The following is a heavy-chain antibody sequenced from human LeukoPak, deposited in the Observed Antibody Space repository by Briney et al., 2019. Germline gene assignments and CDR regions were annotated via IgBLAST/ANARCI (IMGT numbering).Heavy chain of an antibody. CDR2: IYHSGSS. CDR3: ARRIVVVPGAIRVGDAFDV. V-gene: IGHV4-38-2*01. D-gene: IGHD2-2*02. Sequence: SETLSLTCVVSGYSISNGYYWGWIRQPPGKGLEWIGSIYHSGSSYYNPSLKSRVTISVDTSKNQFSLKLSSVTAADTAVYYCARRIVVVPGAIRVGDAFDVWGQGTKVTVSP. CDR1: GYSISNGYY. J-gene: IGHJ3*01.